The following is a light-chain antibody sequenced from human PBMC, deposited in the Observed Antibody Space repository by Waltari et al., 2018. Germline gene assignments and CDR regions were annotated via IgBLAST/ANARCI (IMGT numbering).Light chain of an antibody. CDR2: DVD. J-gene: IGLJ2*01. Sequence: QSALTQPRSVSGSPGQSVTLSCTGTNSDVGAYNYVSWYQQRPGKAPKLVIYDVDKRPAAGPDRFAGSKAGNTASLTISGLQADDEADYYCCSYAGRYTSVFGGGTKVTVL. CDR3: CSYAGRYTSV. V-gene: IGLV2-11*01. CDR1: NSDVGAYNY.